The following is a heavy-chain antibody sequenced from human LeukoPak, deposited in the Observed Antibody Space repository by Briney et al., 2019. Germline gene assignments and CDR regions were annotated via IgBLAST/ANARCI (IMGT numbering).Heavy chain of an antibody. CDR2: IWYDGSNK. D-gene: IGHD3-22*01. CDR1: GFTFSSYG. Sequence: GGSLRLPCAASGFTFSSYGMHWVRQAPGKELEWVAVIWYDGSNKYYADSVKGRFTISRDNSKNTLYLQMNSLRAEDTAVYYCAREEDSSGYPLQHWGQGTLVTVSS. J-gene: IGHJ1*01. CDR3: AREEDSSGYPLQH. V-gene: IGHV3-33*01.